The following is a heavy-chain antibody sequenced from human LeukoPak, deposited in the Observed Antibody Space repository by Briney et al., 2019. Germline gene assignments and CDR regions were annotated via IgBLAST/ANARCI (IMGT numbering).Heavy chain of an antibody. Sequence: ASVKVSCKVSGYTRNELSMHWVRQAPGKGLEWMGGFDPEDGETIYAQKFQGRVTMTEDTSTSTAYMELRSLRSDDTAVYYCARGRSGYDDYWGQGTLVTVSS. CDR2: FDPEDGET. CDR3: ARGRSGYDDY. J-gene: IGHJ4*02. D-gene: IGHD5-12*01. CDR1: GYTRNELS. V-gene: IGHV1-24*01.